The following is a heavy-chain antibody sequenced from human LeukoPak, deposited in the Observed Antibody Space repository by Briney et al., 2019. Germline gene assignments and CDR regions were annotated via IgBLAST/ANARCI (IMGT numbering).Heavy chain of an antibody. Sequence: GGSLRLSCAASGFTFSDYYMSWIRQAPGKGLEWVSYISSSGSTIYYADSVKGRFTISRDNAKNTLYLQMNSLRAEDTAVYYCARSLTNYYDRKETNSLVDYWGQGTLVTVSS. D-gene: IGHD3-22*01. CDR2: ISSSGSTI. V-gene: IGHV3-11*04. J-gene: IGHJ4*02. CDR1: GFTFSDYY. CDR3: ARSLTNYYDRKETNSLVDY.